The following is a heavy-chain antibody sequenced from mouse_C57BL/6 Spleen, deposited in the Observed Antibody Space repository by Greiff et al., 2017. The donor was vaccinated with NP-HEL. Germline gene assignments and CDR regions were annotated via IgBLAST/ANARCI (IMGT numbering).Heavy chain of an antibody. CDR2: IDPNSVGT. CDR3: ARYSSGYDY. D-gene: IGHD3-2*02. J-gene: IGHJ2*01. V-gene: IGHV1-72*01. Sequence: QVQLQQPGAELVKPGDGGKRSGKDYFSTFPIHLMHCLTPLPLRVLEWIGRIDPNSVGTKYNEKFKSKATLTVDKPSSTAYMQLSSLTSEDSAVYYCARYSSGYDYWGQGTTLTVSS. CDR1: FSTFPIHL.